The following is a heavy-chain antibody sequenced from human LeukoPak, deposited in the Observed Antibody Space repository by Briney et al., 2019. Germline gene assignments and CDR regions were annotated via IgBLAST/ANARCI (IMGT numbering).Heavy chain of an antibody. J-gene: IGHJ4*02. CDR3: ARDDLYYGSGSYYKMGFDY. D-gene: IGHD3-10*01. Sequence: PGGSLRLSCAASGSTFSSYAMHWVRQAPGKGLEWVAVISYDGSNKYYADSVKGRFTISRDNSKNTLYLQMNSLRAEDTAVYYCARDDLYYGSGSYYKMGFDYWGQGTLVTVSS. CDR1: GSTFSSYA. V-gene: IGHV3-30-3*01. CDR2: ISYDGSNK.